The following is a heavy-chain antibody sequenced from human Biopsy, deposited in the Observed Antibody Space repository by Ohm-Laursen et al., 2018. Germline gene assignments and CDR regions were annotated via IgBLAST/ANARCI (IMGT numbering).Heavy chain of an antibody. CDR2: FRFEDRT. J-gene: IGHJ4*02. D-gene: IGHD1-26*01. CDR1: GCSICNYF. V-gene: IGHV4-59*07. Sequence: SDTLSFTSAVSGCSICNYFWTWIRQPPGQGREWIGNFRFEDRTSYNSSLKSRVTISADTSKNQFSLRLSSVTAAGTAVYYCALGGGSYVNFDYGGQGTLVTVSS. CDR3: ALGGGSYVNFDY.